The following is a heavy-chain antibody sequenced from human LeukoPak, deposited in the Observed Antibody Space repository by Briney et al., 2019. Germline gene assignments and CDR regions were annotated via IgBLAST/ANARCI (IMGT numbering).Heavy chain of an antibody. D-gene: IGHD1-26*01. CDR1: GGSISSGSYY. V-gene: IGHV4-61*09. Sequence: SQTLSLTCTVSGGSISSGSYYWSWIRQPAGKGLEWIEYIYYTGSTSYNPSLQSRVTMSVDTSNNQFSLRLSSVTAADTAVYYCARNRGAWLPFDYWGQGTLVTVSS. CDR3: ARNRGAWLPFDY. J-gene: IGHJ4*02. CDR2: IYYTGST.